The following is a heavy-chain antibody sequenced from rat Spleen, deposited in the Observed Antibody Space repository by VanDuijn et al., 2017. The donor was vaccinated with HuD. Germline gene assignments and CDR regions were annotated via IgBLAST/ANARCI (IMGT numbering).Heavy chain of an antibody. CDR1: GFTFSNYD. CDR2: ISYDGSTP. V-gene: IGHV5-7*01. J-gene: IGHJ2*01. CDR3: TRGYYFDY. Sequence: EVQVVESGGGIVQPGRSMKLSCAASGFTFSNYDMVWVRQAPTKGLKWVASISYDGSTPYYRDSVKGRFTISRDNAKSTLYLQMDSLRSEDTATYYCTRGYYFDYRGQGVMVTVSS.